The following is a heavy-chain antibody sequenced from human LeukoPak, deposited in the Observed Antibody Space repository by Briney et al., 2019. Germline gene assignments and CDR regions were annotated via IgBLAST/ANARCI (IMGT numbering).Heavy chain of an antibody. D-gene: IGHD1-26*01. V-gene: IGHV3-30*18. Sequence: GGSLRLSCAASGFTFSSYGMHWVRQAPGKGLEWVAVISYDGSNKYYADSVKGRFTISRDNSKNTLYLQMNSLRAEDTAVYYCAKGRPGSYYYYYGMDVWGQGTTVTVSS. CDR1: GFTFSSYG. J-gene: IGHJ6*02. CDR2: ISYDGSNK. CDR3: AKGRPGSYYYYYGMDV.